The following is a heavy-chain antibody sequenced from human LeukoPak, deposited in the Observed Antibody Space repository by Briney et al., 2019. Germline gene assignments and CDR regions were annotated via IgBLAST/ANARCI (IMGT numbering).Heavy chain of an antibody. D-gene: IGHD2-21*01. CDR2: IYPGDSDT. CDR3: ARLQGDTTGDY. J-gene: IGHJ4*02. CDR1: GYSFTGYW. V-gene: IGHV5-51*01. Sequence: PGESLKISCKGSGYSFTGYWIGRGRQMPGKGLEWRGIIYPGDSDTRYSPSFQGQVTISADKSISTAYLQWSSLKASDTAMYDCARLQGDTTGDYWGQGTLVTVSS.